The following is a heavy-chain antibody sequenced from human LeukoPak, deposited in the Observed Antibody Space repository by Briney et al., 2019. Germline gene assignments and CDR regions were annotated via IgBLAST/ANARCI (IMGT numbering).Heavy chain of an antibody. CDR2: IYYTGSS. CDR1: SGSIISDTYY. D-gene: IGHD3-3*01. V-gene: IGHV4-39*01. Sequence: SETLSLTCTVSSGSIISDTYYWGWIRQPPGKGLEWIGSIYYTGSSYYNMSLKSRVTMSVDTSKNQFSLKVTSVTAADTAVYYCARSIGVIYTVGGFDPWGQGTLVTVS. J-gene: IGHJ5*02. CDR3: ARSIGVIYTVGGFDP.